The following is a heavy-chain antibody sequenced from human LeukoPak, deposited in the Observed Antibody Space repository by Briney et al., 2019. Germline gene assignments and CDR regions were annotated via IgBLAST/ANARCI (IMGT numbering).Heavy chain of an antibody. V-gene: IGHV3-48*03. Sequence: GGSLRLSCEGSGFTFSTYWMHWVRQAPGKGLEWVSYISSSGSIISYADSVKGRFTISRDNAKNSLYLQMNSLRAEDTAVYYCASLGSGHWGQGILVTVSS. CDR1: GFTFSTYW. CDR2: ISSSGSII. CDR3: ASLGSGH. J-gene: IGHJ4*02. D-gene: IGHD7-27*01.